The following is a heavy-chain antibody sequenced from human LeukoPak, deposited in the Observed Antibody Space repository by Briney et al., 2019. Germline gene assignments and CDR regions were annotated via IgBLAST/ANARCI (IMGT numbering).Heavy chain of an antibody. CDR1: GFTVSSNY. CDR2: IYSGGST. D-gene: IGHD2-21*02. Sequence: GGSLRLSCAASGFTVSSNYMSWVRQAPGKGLEWVSVIYSGGSTYYADSVKGRFTISRDNSKNTLYLQMNSLRAEDTAVYYCPRDSPYCGGDCAYYYMDVWGKGTTVTVSS. CDR3: PRDSPYCGGDCAYYYMDV. J-gene: IGHJ6*03. V-gene: IGHV3-53*01.